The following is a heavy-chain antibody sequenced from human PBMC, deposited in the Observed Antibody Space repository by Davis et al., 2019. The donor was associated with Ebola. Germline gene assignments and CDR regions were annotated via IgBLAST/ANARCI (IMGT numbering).Heavy chain of an antibody. Sequence: GESLKISCAASGFTVSSNYMSWVRQAPGKGLEWVSVMYSGGSTYYADSVKGRFTISRHNSKNTLYLQMNSLRAEDTAVYYCARGWIQLSPFDYWGQGTLVTVSS. D-gene: IGHD5-18*01. CDR2: MYSGGST. CDR1: GFTVSSNY. CDR3: ARGWIQLSPFDY. J-gene: IGHJ4*02. V-gene: IGHV3-53*04.